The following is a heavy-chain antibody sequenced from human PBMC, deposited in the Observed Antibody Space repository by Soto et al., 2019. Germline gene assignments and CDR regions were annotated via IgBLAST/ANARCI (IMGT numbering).Heavy chain of an antibody. CDR1: GFTFSSYA. J-gene: IGHJ6*02. Sequence: GGSLRLSCAASGFTFSSYAMSWVRQAPGKGLEWVSAISGSGGSTYYADSVKGRFTISRDNSKNTLYLQMNSLRAEDTAVYYCAKYAHLFYYDSSGYWSRYGMDVWGQGTTVTVSS. D-gene: IGHD3-22*01. CDR2: ISGSGGST. V-gene: IGHV3-23*01. CDR3: AKYAHLFYYDSSGYWSRYGMDV.